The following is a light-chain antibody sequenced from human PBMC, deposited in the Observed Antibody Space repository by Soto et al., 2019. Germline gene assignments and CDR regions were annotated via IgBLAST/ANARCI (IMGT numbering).Light chain of an antibody. Sequence: DIVMTQSPLSLPVTPGEPASISCRSSQSLLHSNGYNYLDWYLQKPGHSPQLLIYLGSNRASGVPDRFSGSGSGTDFTLKISRVEAEDVGVYYCMQRLQSWTFGQGTKVEIK. CDR1: QSLLHSNGYNY. V-gene: IGKV2-28*01. J-gene: IGKJ1*01. CDR3: MQRLQSWT. CDR2: LGS.